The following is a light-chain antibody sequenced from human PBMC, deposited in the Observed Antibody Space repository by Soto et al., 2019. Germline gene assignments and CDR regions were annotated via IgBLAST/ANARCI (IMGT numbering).Light chain of an antibody. CDR3: RSYTSSSTRV. J-gene: IGLJ3*02. CDR2: EVS. Sequence: QSALPQPASVSGSPGQSITISCTGTSSDVGGYNYVSWYQQHPGKAPKLMIYEVSNRPSGGSNRFSGSKSGNTASLTISGLQAEDEADYYCRSYTSSSTRVFGGGTQLTVL. V-gene: IGLV2-14*01. CDR1: SSDVGGYNY.